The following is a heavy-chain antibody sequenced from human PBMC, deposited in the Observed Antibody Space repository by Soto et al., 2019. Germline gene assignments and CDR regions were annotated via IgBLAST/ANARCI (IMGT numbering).Heavy chain of an antibody. Sequence: QVQLVQSGAEVQKPGSSLRVSCEASGGTLSSYTFNWVRQAPGQGLEWMGRIIPVLHITNYAQNFKGRVTITADKSTSTVYMELSSLRSDDSAIYYCARGVWVTDGGMNYYYYDMDVWGKGSTVTVSS. D-gene: IGHD2-21*02. CDR1: GGTLSSYT. V-gene: IGHV1-69*02. J-gene: IGHJ6*03. CDR3: ARGVWVTDGGMNYYYYDMDV. CDR2: IIPVLHIT.